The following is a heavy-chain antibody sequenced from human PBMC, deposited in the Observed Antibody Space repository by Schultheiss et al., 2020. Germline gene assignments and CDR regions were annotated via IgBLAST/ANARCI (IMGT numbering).Heavy chain of an antibody. CDR3: ARDGDYGGNRAFDI. CDR1: GDSISSGDYY. D-gene: IGHD4-23*01. CDR2: IYYSGST. V-gene: IGHV4-30-4*01. J-gene: IGHJ3*02. Sequence: SQTLSLTCTVSGDSISSGDYYWSWILQPPGKGLEWIGYIYYSGSTYYNPSLKSRVTISVDTSKNQFSLKLSSVTAADTAVYYCARDGDYGGNRAFDIWGQGTMVTV.